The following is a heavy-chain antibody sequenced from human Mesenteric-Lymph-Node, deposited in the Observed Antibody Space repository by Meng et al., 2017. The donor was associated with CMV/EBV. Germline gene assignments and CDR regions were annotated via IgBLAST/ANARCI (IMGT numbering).Heavy chain of an antibody. CDR3: VRGFDWFDS. CDR1: GYTLTSYG. CDR2: ISANNGDT. D-gene: IGHD3-10*01. Sequence: KDSCKASGYTLTSYGITWVRRAPGQGLEWMGWISANNGDTNYAQNFQGRATMTTDTSTNTAYMELRGLRSDDTAMYYCVRGFDWFDSWGQGTLVTVSS. J-gene: IGHJ5*01. V-gene: IGHV1-18*04.